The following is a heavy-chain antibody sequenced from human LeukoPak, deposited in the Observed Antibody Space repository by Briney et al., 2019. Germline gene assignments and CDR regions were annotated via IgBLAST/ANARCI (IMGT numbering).Heavy chain of an antibody. CDR1: GGSISSSSYY. D-gene: IGHD6-13*01. Sequence: SETLSLTCTVSGGSISSSSYYWGWIRQPPGKGLEWIGSIYYSGSTYYNPSLKSRVTISVDTSKNQFSLKLSSVTAADTAVYYCASIAEADVDYWGQGTLVTVSS. CDR3: ASIAEADVDY. V-gene: IGHV4-39*01. CDR2: IYYSGST. J-gene: IGHJ4*02.